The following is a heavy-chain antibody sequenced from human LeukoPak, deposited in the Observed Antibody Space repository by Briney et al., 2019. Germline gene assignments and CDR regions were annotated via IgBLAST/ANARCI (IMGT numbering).Heavy chain of an antibody. D-gene: IGHD4-17*01. CDR1: GYTFTNYG. CDR3: TSDPTVTYPYYFDS. J-gene: IGHJ4*02. V-gene: IGHV1-18*01. CDR2: ISAYNGNT. Sequence: ASVKVSCKASGYTFTNYGISWVRQAPGQGLEWMGWISAYNGNTNYAQKLQGRVTMTTDTSTSTAYMELGSLRSDDTAVYFCTSDPTVTYPYYFDSWGQGTLVTISS.